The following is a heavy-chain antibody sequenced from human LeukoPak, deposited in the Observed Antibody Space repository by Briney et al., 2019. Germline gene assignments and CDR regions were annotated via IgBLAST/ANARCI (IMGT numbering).Heavy chain of an antibody. CDR1: GFTVSSNY. CDR2: IYSSGST. J-gene: IGHJ4*02. D-gene: IGHD7-27*01. CDR3: ARGSNWGFHFDY. Sequence: GGSLRLSCAASGFTVSSNYMSWVRQAPGKGLEWVSVIYSSGSTYYTDSVKGRFTISRDNSKNTLYLQMNSLRAEDTAVYYCARGSNWGFHFDYWGQGTLVTVSS. V-gene: IGHV3-66*01.